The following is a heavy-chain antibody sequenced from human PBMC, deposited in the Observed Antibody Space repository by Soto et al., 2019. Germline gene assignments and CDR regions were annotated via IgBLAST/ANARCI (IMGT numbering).Heavy chain of an antibody. CDR1: GDSVSSNSAA. Sequence: PSQTLSFTCAISGDSVSSNSAAWNWIRQSPSRGLEWLGRTYYRSKWYNDYAVSVKSRITINPDTSKNQFSLQLNSVTPEDTAVYYCASIYIGYGPPNKTFDYWGQGTLVTVSS. CDR3: ASIYIGYGPPNKTFDY. D-gene: IGHD5-18*01. V-gene: IGHV6-1*01. CDR2: TYYRSKWYN. J-gene: IGHJ4*02.